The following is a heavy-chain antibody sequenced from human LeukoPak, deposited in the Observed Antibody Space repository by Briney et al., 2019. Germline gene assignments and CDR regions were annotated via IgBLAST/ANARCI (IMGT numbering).Heavy chain of an antibody. Sequence: GGSLRLSCAVSGFTFSHAWVSWVRQAPGKGLEWVGRIKSKSDGGTPDYAAPVKGRFTISRDDSKNTLYLQMNSLKTEDTGVYYCSSGGYSGYDFDNWGQGTLVTVSS. CDR1: GFTFSHAW. CDR3: SSGGYSGYDFDN. D-gene: IGHD5-12*01. CDR2: IKSKSDGGTP. J-gene: IGHJ5*02. V-gene: IGHV3-15*01.